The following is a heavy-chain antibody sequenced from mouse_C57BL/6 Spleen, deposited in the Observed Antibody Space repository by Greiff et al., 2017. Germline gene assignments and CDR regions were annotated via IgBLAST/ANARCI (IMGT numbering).Heavy chain of an antibody. CDR3: ARRDGNWYYAMDY. CDR1: EFTFSDYG. Sequence: EVKLVESGGGLVKPGGSLKLSCAASEFTFSDYGMHWVRQAPEKGLEWVAYISSGSSTIYYADTVKGRFTISRDNAKNTLFLQMTSLRSEDTAMYYCARRDGNWYYAMDYWGQGTSVTVSS. V-gene: IGHV5-17*01. D-gene: IGHD2-1*01. J-gene: IGHJ4*01. CDR2: ISSGSSTI.